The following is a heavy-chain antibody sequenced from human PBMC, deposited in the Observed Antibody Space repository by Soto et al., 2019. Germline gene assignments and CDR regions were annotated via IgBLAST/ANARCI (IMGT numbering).Heavy chain of an antibody. D-gene: IGHD1-26*01. V-gene: IGHV3-15*01. CDR2: IKIKTDGGTT. CDR1: GFTFSNAW. Sequence: GGSLRLSCAASGFTFSNAWISWGRQAPGKGLEWVGRIKIKTDGGTTDYAAPVKGRFTISRDDSKNTLYLQMNSLKTEDTAVYYCTTEKGIDDYYYYLDYWGQGTLVTVYS. CDR3: TTEKGIDDYYYYLDY. J-gene: IGHJ4*02.